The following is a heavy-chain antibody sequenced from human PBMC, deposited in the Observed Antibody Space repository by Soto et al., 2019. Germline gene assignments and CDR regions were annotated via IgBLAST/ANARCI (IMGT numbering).Heavy chain of an antibody. D-gene: IGHD4-4*01. V-gene: IGHV3-21*01. Sequence: GGSLRLSCAASGFTFSSYSMNWVRQAPGKGLEWVSSISSSSSYIYYADSVKGRFTISRDNAKNSLYLQMNSLRAEDTAVYYCARDMSTVTHAFDNWGQGTMVTVSS. CDR1: GFTFSSYS. CDR2: ISSSSSYI. J-gene: IGHJ3*02. CDR3: ARDMSTVTHAFDN.